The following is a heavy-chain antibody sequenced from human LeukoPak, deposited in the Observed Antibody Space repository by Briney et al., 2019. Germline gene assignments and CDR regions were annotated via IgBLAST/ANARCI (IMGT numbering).Heavy chain of an antibody. CDR3: ARDLRYYDSSGHDY. D-gene: IGHD3-22*01. V-gene: IGHV3-21*01. J-gene: IGHJ4*02. CDR1: GFTFSSYG. Sequence: GGSLRLSCAASGFTFSSYGMHWVRQAPGKGLEWVSSISSSSSYIYYADSVKGRFTISRDNAKNSLYLQMNSLRAEDTAVYYCARDLRYYDSSGHDYWGQGTLVTVSS. CDR2: ISSSSSYI.